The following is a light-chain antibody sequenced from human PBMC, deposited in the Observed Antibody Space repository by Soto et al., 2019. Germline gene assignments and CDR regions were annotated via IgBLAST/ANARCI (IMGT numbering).Light chain of an antibody. CDR2: EVS. V-gene: IGLV2-14*01. J-gene: IGLJ1*01. Sequence: QSALTQPASVSGSPGQSITISCTGTSSDVGGYNYVSWCQQHPGKAPKLMIFEVSNRPSGVSNRFSGSKSGNTASLTISGLQTEDEADYYCTSYTNTFNHLLGTGTKVTVL. CDR1: SSDVGGYNY. CDR3: TSYTNTFNHL.